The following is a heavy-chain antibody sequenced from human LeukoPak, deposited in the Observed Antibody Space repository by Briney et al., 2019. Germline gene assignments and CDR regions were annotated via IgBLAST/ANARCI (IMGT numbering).Heavy chain of an antibody. CDR2: INHSGST. J-gene: IGHJ4*02. V-gene: IGHV4-34*01. CDR1: GGSFSGYY. Sequence: SETLSLTCAVYGGSFSGYYWSWIRQPPGKGLEWIGEINHSGSTNYNPSLKSRVTISVDTSKNQFSLKLSSVTAADTAVYYCARHGLVATDYWGQGTLVTVSS. CDR3: ARHGLVATDY. D-gene: IGHD2-8*02.